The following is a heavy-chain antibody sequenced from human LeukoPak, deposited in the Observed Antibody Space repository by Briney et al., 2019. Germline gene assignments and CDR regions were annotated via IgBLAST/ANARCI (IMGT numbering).Heavy chain of an antibody. D-gene: IGHD6-13*01. CDR2: IYYSGST. J-gene: IGHJ3*02. CDR3: ARRIAAADAFDI. CDR1: GGSISSYY. Sequence: SETLSLTCTVSGGSISSYYWSWIRQPPGKGLEWIGYIYYSGSTNYNASLKSRVTISVDTSKNQFSLKLSSVTAADTAVYYCARRIAAADAFDIWGQGTMVTVSS. V-gene: IGHV4-59*08.